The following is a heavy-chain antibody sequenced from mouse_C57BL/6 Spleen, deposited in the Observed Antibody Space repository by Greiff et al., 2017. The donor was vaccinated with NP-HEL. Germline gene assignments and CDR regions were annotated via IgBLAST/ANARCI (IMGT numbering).Heavy chain of an antibody. D-gene: IGHD1-1*01. Sequence: EVQLVESGGGLVKPGGSLKLSCAASGFTFSDYGMHWVRQAPEKGLEWVAYISSGSSTIYYADTVKGRFTISRENAKNTLFLQMTRLRSEDTAMYYCARNYYGSSYEWYFDVWGTGTTVTVSS. CDR3: ARNYYGSSYEWYFDV. CDR2: ISSGSSTI. CDR1: GFTFSDYG. V-gene: IGHV5-17*01. J-gene: IGHJ1*03.